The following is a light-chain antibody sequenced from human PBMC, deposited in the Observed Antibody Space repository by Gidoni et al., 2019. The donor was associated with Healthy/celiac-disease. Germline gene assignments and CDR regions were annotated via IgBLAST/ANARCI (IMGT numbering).Light chain of an antibody. CDR3: QQYNNWPRT. V-gene: IGKV3-15*01. CDR2: GAS. J-gene: IGKJ1*01. Sequence: ELVMTKSPATLSVSPGERATLSCRASQSVSSNLAWYQQKPGQAPRLLIYGASTRATGIPARFSGRGSGTEFTLTISSLQSEDFAVYYCQQYNNWPRTFGQGTKVEIK. CDR1: QSVSSN.